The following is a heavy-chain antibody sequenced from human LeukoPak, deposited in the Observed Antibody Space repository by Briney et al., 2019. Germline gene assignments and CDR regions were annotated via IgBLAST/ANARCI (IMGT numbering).Heavy chain of an antibody. Sequence: PGGSLRLSCAASGFTFSDYYMSWIRQAPGKGLEWVSYISSSGSTIYYADSVKGRFTISRDNAKNSLYLQMNSLRAEDTALYYCAKDIRGTYFFDYWGQGTLVTVSS. J-gene: IGHJ4*02. V-gene: IGHV3-11*01. CDR3: AKDIRGTYFFDY. D-gene: IGHD3-16*01. CDR1: GFTFSDYY. CDR2: ISSSGSTI.